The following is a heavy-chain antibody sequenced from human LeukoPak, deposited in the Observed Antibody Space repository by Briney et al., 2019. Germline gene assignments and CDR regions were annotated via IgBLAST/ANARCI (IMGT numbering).Heavy chain of an antibody. V-gene: IGHV4-4*07. CDR1: GDSISSYY. CDR3: ARVLNDFWSGYLIGRNWFDP. CDR2: IYTSGST. Sequence: PSETLSLTCTVSGDSISSYYWSWIRQPAGKGLEWIGRIYTSGSTNYNPSLKSRVTMSVDTSKNQFSLKLSSVTAADTAVYYCARVLNDFWSGYLIGRNWFDPWGQGTLVTVSS. D-gene: IGHD3-3*01. J-gene: IGHJ5*02.